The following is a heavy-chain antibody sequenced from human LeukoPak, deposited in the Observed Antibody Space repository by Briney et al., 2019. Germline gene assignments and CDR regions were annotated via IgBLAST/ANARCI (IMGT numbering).Heavy chain of an antibody. CDR1: GFTFSNHG. Sequence: GGSLRLSCEGSGFTFSNHGMNWVRQAPGKGLEWVAVISYDGRVKYYVDAVKGRFSISRDNSKNTLYLQMNSLRPEDTAMYYCAKGTGGPGSTYMAYFDYWGQGILVTVSS. V-gene: IGHV3-30*18. D-gene: IGHD3-10*01. CDR3: AKGTGGPGSTYMAYFDY. J-gene: IGHJ4*02. CDR2: ISYDGRVK.